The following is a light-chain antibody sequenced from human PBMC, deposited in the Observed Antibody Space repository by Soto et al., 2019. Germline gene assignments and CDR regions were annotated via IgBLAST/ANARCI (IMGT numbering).Light chain of an antibody. CDR2: GAS. V-gene: IGKV3-15*01. CDR3: QQYYNWPFT. J-gene: IGKJ3*01. Sequence: EIVMTQSPATLSVSPGERATLSCRASQSVSSNLAWYQQKPGQAPRLLIYGASTRATGIPASFSGSGSGTEFTLTISSLQSEDFAVYYCQQYYNWPFTFGPGTKVDI. CDR1: QSVSSN.